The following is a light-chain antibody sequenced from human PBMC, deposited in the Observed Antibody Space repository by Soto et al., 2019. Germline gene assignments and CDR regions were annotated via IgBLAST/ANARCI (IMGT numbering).Light chain of an antibody. J-gene: IGKJ4*01. CDR1: QRVDSKY. Sequence: EIVLTQSPGTLSLSPGEGATLSCRPSQRVDSKYISWYQQKSGQAPRLLIYGASRRATGIPDRFSGSASGTDFALTISRWEPEDFAVYYCHQYASSPLTFGGGNKVEIK. V-gene: IGKV3-20*01. CDR3: HQYASSPLT. CDR2: GAS.